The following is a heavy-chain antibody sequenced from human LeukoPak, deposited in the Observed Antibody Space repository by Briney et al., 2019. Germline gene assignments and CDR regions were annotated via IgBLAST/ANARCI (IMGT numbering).Heavy chain of an antibody. J-gene: IGHJ3*02. CDR2: IRYDGSNK. Sequence: GGSLRLSCAASGFTFSSYGMHWVRQAPGKGLEWVAFIRYDGSNKYYADSVKGRFTNSRDNSKNTLYLQMNSLRAEDTAVYYCAKDSGAYCGGDCYPDAFDIWGQGTMVTVSS. CDR3: AKDSGAYCGGDCYPDAFDI. D-gene: IGHD2-21*01. CDR1: GFTFSSYG. V-gene: IGHV3-30*02.